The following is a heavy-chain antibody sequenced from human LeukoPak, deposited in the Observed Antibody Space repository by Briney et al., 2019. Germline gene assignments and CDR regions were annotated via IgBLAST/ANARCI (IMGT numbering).Heavy chain of an antibody. Sequence: GGSLRLSCAASGFTFSNFAMSWVRKAPGKGLEWVSAISGSGTNTYYAGSVKGRFTISRDNSNNTLFLQMNSLRADDAALYYCAKGIRVGATTGHPDYWGQGTLVTVSS. D-gene: IGHD1-26*01. V-gene: IGHV3-23*01. CDR3: AKGIRVGATTGHPDY. CDR1: GFTFSNFA. CDR2: ISGSGTNT. J-gene: IGHJ4*02.